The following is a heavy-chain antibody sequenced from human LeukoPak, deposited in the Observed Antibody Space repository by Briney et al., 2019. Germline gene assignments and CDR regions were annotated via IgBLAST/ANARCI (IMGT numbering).Heavy chain of an antibody. CDR2: ISSSDGGT. CDR1: GFTFSSYA. V-gene: IGHV3-23*01. D-gene: IGHD2-2*03. CDR3: AKDLFGYCSSTSCYAGMDV. J-gene: IGHJ6*02. Sequence: GGSLRLSCAGSGFTFSSYAMAWVRQTPEKGLEWVAIISSSDGGTYYIDSVKGRFTISRDNSKNMLNLQMNSLRAEDTAVYYCAKDLFGYCSSTSCYAGMDVWGQGTTVTVSS.